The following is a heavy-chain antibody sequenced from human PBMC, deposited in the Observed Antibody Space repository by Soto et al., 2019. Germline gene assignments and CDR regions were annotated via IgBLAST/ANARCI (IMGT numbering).Heavy chain of an antibody. J-gene: IGHJ6*02. CDR3: AAPTRAVAGRVNYYYGMDV. CDR1: GGSFSGYY. CDR2: INHSGST. V-gene: IGHV4-34*01. Sequence: SETLSLTCAVYGGSFSGYYWSRIRQPPGKGLEWMGEINHSGSTNYNPSLKSRVTISVDTSKNQFSLKLSSVTAADTAVYYCAAPTRAVAGRVNYYYGMDVWGQGTTVTVSS. D-gene: IGHD6-19*01.